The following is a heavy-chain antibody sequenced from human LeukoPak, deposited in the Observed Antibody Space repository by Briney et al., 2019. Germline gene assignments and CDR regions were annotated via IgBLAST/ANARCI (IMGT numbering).Heavy chain of an antibody. D-gene: IGHD2-2*01. CDR3: ARGGRGGYCSSTSCYGVMDY. CDR2: IIPIFGTA. J-gene: IGHJ4*02. V-gene: IGHV1-69*13. CDR1: GGTFSSYA. Sequence: ASVKVSCKASGGTFSSYAISWVRQAPGQGLEWMGGIIPIFGTANYAQKFQGRVTITADESTSTAYMELSSLRSEDTAVYYCARGGRGGYCSSTSCYGVMDYWGQGTLVTVSS.